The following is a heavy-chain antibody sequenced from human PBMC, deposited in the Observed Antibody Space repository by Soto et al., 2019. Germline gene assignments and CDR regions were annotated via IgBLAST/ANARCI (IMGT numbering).Heavy chain of an antibody. CDR1: GSTFSYSA. CDR2: IRNKGNNYAT. CDR3: TSRRDWTAVDPLDY. J-gene: IGHJ4*02. D-gene: IGHD5-18*01. Sequence: GGSLILSCAAAGSTFSYSAMHWVRQASGKGLEWVGRIRNKGNNYATAYTASVKGRFTISRDDSKNTVYLQMDSLKIDDTAVYYCTSRRDWTAVDPLDYWGLGTLVTVSS. V-gene: IGHV3-73*01.